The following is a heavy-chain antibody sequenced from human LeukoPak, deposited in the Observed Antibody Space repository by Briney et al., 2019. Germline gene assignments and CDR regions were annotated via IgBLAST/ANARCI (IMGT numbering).Heavy chain of an antibody. V-gene: IGHV4-59*01. J-gene: IGHJ6*02. CDR2: IYYSGNT. CDR1: GGSISSYY. D-gene: IGHD3-3*01. Sequence: PSETLSLTCTVSGGSISSYYWSWIRQPPGKGLEWVGYIYYSGNTNYNPSLKSRVTISVATSKNQFSLKLSSVTAADTAVYYCARSSPRDFWSGYSVPYYYYYGMDVWGQGTTVTVSS. CDR3: ARSSPRDFWSGYSVPYYYYYGMDV.